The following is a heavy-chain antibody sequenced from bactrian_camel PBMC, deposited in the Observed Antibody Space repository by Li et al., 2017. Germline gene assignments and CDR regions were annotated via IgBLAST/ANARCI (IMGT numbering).Heavy chain of an antibody. J-gene: IGHJ4*01. V-gene: IGHV3-2*01. Sequence: HVQLVESGGGLVQPGGPLRLSCATSGLTFGSHYMSWARQAPGKGLEWVSSIYTGGDSTYYTDSVKGRFTISKDNAKNTLFLQMNGLKPEDTAMYYCAADWCWPDASAADFTNWGQ. D-gene: IGHD3*01. CDR3: AADWCWPDASAADFTN. CDR1: GLTFGSHY. CDR2: IYTGGDST.